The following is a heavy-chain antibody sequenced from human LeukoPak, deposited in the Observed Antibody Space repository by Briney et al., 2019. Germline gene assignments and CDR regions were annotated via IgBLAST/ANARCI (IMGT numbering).Heavy chain of an antibody. CDR1: GFTFADYG. V-gene: IGHV3-20*01. D-gene: IGHD3-22*01. CDR2: INWNGGST. CDR3: ARAYYYDSSGYFPD. Sequence: GGSLRLSCAASGFTFADYGMSWVRQAPGKGLEWVSAINWNGGSTGYADSVKGRFTISRDNAKNSLHLQMNSLRAEDTALYHCARAYYYDSSGYFPDWGQGTLVTVSS. J-gene: IGHJ4*02.